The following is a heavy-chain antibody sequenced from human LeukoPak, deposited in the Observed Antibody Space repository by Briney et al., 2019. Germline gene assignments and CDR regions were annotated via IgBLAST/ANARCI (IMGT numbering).Heavy chain of an antibody. J-gene: IGHJ3*02. CDR1: GFTFSSYS. D-gene: IGHD4-17*01. V-gene: IGHV3-21*04. Sequence: PGGSLRLSCAASGFTFSSYSMNWVRQAPGKGLEWVSSISSSSSYIYYADSVKGRFTISRDNAKNSLYLQMNSLRAEDTAVYYCARGSGIGDYFPPDDAFDIWGQGTMVTVSS. CDR2: ISSSSSYI. CDR3: ARGSGIGDYFPPDDAFDI.